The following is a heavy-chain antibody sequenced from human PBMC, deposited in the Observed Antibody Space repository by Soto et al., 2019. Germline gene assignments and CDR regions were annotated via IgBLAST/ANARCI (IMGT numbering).Heavy chain of an antibody. Sequence: VASVNVSCKASGYTFTTHAMHWVRQASGQRLEWMGWINAGNGATKYSQNFQDRLTITRDPSANTAFMELSSLRSEDTAVYYCARGSAAAGPYYFDYWAQGTLVTVSS. J-gene: IGHJ4*02. V-gene: IGHV1-3*01. CDR2: INAGNGAT. D-gene: IGHD6-13*01. CDR1: GYTFTTHA. CDR3: ARGSAAAGPYYFDY.